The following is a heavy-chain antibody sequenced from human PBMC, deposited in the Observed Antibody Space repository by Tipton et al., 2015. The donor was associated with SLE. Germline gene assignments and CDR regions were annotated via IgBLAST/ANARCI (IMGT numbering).Heavy chain of an antibody. CDR3: ARTLGAIAHTVYDAFDI. J-gene: IGHJ3*02. Sequence: TLSLTCVVSGYSISSTYYWGWVLQPPGKGLEWIVNIYHTVTTYYIPSLKNRVTISIDTSKNNFSRKMTAVAAADTAGYYCARTLGAIAHTVYDAFDIWGQGKMVTVSS. D-gene: IGHD1-26*01. V-gene: IGHV4-38-2*01. CDR1: GYSISSTYY. CDR2: IYHTVTT.